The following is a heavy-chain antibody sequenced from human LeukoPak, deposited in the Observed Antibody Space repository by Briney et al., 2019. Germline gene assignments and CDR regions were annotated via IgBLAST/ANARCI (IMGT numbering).Heavy chain of an antibody. D-gene: IGHD4-11*01. Sequence: SETLSLTCTVSGGSISSYYWSWIRQPAGKGLEWIGRIYTSGSTSYNPSLKSRVTMSVDTSKNQFSLKLSSVTAADTAVYYCARGRTTVTTTGNWFDPWGQGTLVTVSS. CDR3: ARGRTTVTTTGNWFDP. CDR1: GGSISSYY. J-gene: IGHJ5*02. CDR2: IYTSGST. V-gene: IGHV4-4*07.